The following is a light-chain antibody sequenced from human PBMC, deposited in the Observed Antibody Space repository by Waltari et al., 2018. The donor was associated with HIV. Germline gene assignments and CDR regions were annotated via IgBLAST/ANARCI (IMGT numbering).Light chain of an antibody. Sequence: QIILTQSPSAPASPGASVKLTRTLSSEHSNFAIAWLQQQPEKGPRYLMKLNSDGSHTKGDGIPDRFSGSSSGAERYLSISSLHSDDEADYYCQTWGMGIVVFGGGTKLTVL. CDR3: QTWGMGIVV. J-gene: IGLJ3*02. CDR2: LNSDGSH. V-gene: IGLV4-69*01. CDR1: SEHSNFA.